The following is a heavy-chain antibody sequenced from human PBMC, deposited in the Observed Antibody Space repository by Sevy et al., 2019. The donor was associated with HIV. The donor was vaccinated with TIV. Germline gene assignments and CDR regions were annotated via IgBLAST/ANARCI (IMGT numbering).Heavy chain of an antibody. CDR3: AKDYRIYCSHTSCLFDY. D-gene: IGHD2-2*01. CDR1: GFTFSNYG. V-gene: IGHV3-30*02. CDR2: IRYDGSNS. J-gene: IGHJ4*02. Sequence: GGSLRLSCAASGFTFSNYGMHWARQAPGKGLEWVAFIRYDGSNSYSADSVKGRFTISRDNSKNTLYLQINSLRAEDTAVYYCAKDYRIYCSHTSCLFDYWGQGTLVTVSS.